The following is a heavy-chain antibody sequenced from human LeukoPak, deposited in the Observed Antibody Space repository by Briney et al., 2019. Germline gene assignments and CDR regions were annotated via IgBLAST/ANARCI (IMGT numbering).Heavy chain of an antibody. J-gene: IGHJ4*02. Sequence: PGGSLRLSCAASGFTFSSYSMNWVRQAPGKGLEWVSSISSSSYMYYADSVKGRFTISRDNAKNSLYLQMNSLRAEDTAVYYCARDPTDVIFGVVIPYYFDYWGQGTLVTVSS. D-gene: IGHD3-3*01. V-gene: IGHV3-21*01. CDR1: GFTFSSYS. CDR3: ARDPTDVIFGVVIPYYFDY. CDR2: ISSSSYM.